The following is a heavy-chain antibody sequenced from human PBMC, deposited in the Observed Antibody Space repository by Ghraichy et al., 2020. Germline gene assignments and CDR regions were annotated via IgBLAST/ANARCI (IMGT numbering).Heavy chain of an antibody. CDR2: IYYSGST. D-gene: IGHD3-10*01. V-gene: IGHV4-39*01. J-gene: IGHJ6*02. CDR1: GGSIDSSTYY. CDR3: ARLTITIVRGVHYCYGMDV. Sequence: SETLSLTCTVSGGSIDSSTYYWGWIRQPPGKGLEWIASIYYSGSTYYNPALKSRVTISLDTSRTQFSLRLSSVTAEDTAVYYCARLTITIVRGVHYCYGMDVWGQGTAVTVSS.